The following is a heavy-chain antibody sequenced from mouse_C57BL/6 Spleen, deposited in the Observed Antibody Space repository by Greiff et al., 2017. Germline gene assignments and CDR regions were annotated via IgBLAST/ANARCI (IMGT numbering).Heavy chain of an antibody. V-gene: IGHV3-6*01. CDR1: GYSITSGYY. J-gene: IGHJ3*01. CDR2: ISYDGSN. D-gene: IGHD2-4*01. CDR3: ASPYDYDGGDWFAY. Sequence: EVKVEESGPGLVKPSQSLSLTCSVTGYSITSGYYWNWIRQFPGNKLEWMGYISYDGSNNYNPSLKNRISITRDTSKNQFFLKLNSVTTEDTATYYCASPYDYDGGDWFAYWGQGTLVTVSA.